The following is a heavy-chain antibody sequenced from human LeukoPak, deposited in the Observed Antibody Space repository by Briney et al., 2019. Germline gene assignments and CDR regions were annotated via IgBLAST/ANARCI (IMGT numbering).Heavy chain of an antibody. CDR2: IYYSGST. CDR1: GGSISSYY. CDR3: ARGRLWFGETFDY. D-gene: IGHD3-10*01. Sequence: SETLPLTCTVSGGSISSYYWSWIRQPPGKGLEWIGYIYYSGSTNYNPSLKSRVTISVDTSKNQFSLKLSSVTAADTAVYYCARGRLWFGETFDYWGQGTLVTVSS. V-gene: IGHV4-59*01. J-gene: IGHJ4*02.